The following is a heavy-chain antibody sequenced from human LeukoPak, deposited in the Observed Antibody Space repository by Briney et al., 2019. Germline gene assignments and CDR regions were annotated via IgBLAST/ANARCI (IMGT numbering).Heavy chain of an antibody. J-gene: IGHJ1*01. Sequence: KASETLSLTCTVSGGSISSIYWNWIRQPPGKGLEWIGYIYYSGSTNYNPSLKSRVTISVDTSKNQFSLKLSSVTAADTAVYYCARGGWYPESFQHWGQGALVTVSS. V-gene: IGHV4-59*01. CDR3: ARGGWYPESFQH. CDR2: IYYSGST. CDR1: GGSISSIY. D-gene: IGHD6-19*01.